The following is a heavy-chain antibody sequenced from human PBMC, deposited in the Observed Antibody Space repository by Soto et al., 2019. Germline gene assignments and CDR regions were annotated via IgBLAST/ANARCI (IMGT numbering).Heavy chain of an antibody. V-gene: IGHV4-61*01. CDR3: ARDPYSSGWYPDYGMDV. J-gene: IGHJ6*02. CDR1: GGPISSSSYY. D-gene: IGHD6-19*01. Sequence: SETMSLTCTVSGGPISSSSYYWGWIRQDPGKGLEWIGYIYYSGSTNYNPSLKSRVTISVDASKNQFSLKLSSVTAADTAVYYCARDPYSSGWYPDYGMDVWGQGTTVTVSS. CDR2: IYYSGST.